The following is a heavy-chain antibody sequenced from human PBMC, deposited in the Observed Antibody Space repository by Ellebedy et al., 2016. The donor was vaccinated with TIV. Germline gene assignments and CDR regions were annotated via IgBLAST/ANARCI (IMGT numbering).Heavy chain of an antibody. CDR2: IYNSGSA. CDR3: ARDRVLWEYGEYRQADSFDV. D-gene: IGHD3-16*01. V-gene: IGHV4-4*07. Sequence: MPSETLSLTCTISGGSISTYYWSRIRLTAGRGLEWIGRIYNSGSANYNPSLKSRVTMSVDMSKTQFSLKLTSVTAADTGVYYCARDRVLWEYGEYRQADSFDVWGQGTGISVSS. J-gene: IGHJ3*01. CDR1: GGSISTYY.